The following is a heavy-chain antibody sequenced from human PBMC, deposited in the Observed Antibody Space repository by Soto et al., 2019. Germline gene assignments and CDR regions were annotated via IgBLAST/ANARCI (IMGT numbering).Heavy chain of an antibody. J-gene: IGHJ6*03. CDR1: GGSISSYY. V-gene: IGHV4-59*08. Sequence: SETLSLTCTVSGGSISSYYWSWIRQPPGKGLEWIGYIYYSGSTNYNPSLKSRVTISVDTSKNQFSLKLSSVTAADTAVYYCARMTIYYYMDVWGKGTTLTVS. D-gene: IGHD3-3*01. CDR3: ARMTIYYYMDV. CDR2: IYYSGST.